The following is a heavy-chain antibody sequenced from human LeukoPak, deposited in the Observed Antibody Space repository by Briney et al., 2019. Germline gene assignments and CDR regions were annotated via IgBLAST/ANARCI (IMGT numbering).Heavy chain of an antibody. D-gene: IGHD1-26*01. CDR3: ARDLRGSYLNY. V-gene: IGHV1-3*01. Sequence: GASVKVSCKASGYTFTSYAMHWVRQAPGQRLEWMGWTNAGNGNTKYSQKFQGRVTITRDTSASTAYMELSSLRSEDTAVYYCARDLRGSYLNYWGQGTLVTVSS. J-gene: IGHJ4*02. CDR1: GYTFTSYA. CDR2: TNAGNGNT.